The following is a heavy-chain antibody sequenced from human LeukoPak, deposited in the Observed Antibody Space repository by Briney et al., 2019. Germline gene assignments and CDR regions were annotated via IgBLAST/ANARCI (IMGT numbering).Heavy chain of an antibody. V-gene: IGHV3-30-3*01. J-gene: IGHJ3*02. D-gene: IGHD3-3*02. CDR1: GFTFSSYA. CDR3: ALAPEPLPLTDDAFDI. Sequence: GGSLRLSCAASGFTFSSYAMHWVRQAPGKGLEWVAVISYDGSNKYYADSVKGRFTISRDNSKTTLYLQMNSLRAEDTAVYYCALAPEPLPLTDDAFDIWGQGTMVTVSS. CDR2: ISYDGSNK.